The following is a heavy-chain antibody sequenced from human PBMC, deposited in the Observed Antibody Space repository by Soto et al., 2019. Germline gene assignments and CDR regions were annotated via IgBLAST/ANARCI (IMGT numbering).Heavy chain of an antibody. CDR2: IYYSGST. D-gene: IGHD3-16*01. J-gene: IGHJ4*02. CDR1: GGSISSSSYY. Sequence: SETLSLTCTVSGGSISSSSYYWGWIRQPPGKGLEWIGSIYYSGSTYYNPSLKSRVTISVDTSKNQFSLKLSSVTAADTAVYYCARLSEVIGGDYWGQGTLVTVSS. V-gene: IGHV4-39*01. CDR3: ARLSEVIGGDY.